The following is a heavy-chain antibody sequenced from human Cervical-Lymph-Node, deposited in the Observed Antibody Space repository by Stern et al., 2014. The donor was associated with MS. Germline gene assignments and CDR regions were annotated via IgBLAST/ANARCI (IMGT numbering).Heavy chain of an antibody. Sequence: VQLVESGGGLVQPGGSLRLSCAASGFTFSSYAMSWVRQAPGKGLEWVSAISGSGGSTYYADSVKGRFTISRDNSKNTLYLQMNSLRAEDTAVYYCAKVRGDQFDSSSWHDYWGQGTLVTVSS. CDR2: ISGSGGST. CDR1: GFTFSSYA. CDR3: AKVRGDQFDSSSWHDY. J-gene: IGHJ4*02. V-gene: IGHV3-23*04. D-gene: IGHD6-13*01.